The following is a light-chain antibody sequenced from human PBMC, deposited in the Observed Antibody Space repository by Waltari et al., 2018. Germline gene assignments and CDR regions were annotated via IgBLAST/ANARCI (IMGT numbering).Light chain of an antibody. CDR2: KAS. CDR1: QSIRSW. Sequence: DIQMTQSPSTLSASVGDRVTITCLASQSIRSWLAWYQQKPGKAPKLVIYKASSLESGVPSRFSGSESGTEFTLTISSLQPDDFATYYCQQYHRYPVTFGGGTKVEIK. J-gene: IGKJ4*01. V-gene: IGKV1-5*03. CDR3: QQYHRYPVT.